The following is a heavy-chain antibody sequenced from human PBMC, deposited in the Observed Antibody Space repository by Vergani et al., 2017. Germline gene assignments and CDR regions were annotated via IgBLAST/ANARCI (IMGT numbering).Heavy chain of an antibody. J-gene: IGHJ6*03. CDR1: GFTFSRYD. D-gene: IGHD1-26*01. V-gene: IGHV3-13*01. Sequence: EVQLVESGGGLVQPGGSLRLSCAASGFTFSRYDMHWVRQATGKGLEWVSAIGTAGDTYFPGSVKGRFTISRENAKNSLYLQMNSLRAGDTAVYYCARDGWELLDYFYYMDVWGKGTTVTVSS. CDR3: ARDGWELLDYFYYMDV. CDR2: IGTAGDT.